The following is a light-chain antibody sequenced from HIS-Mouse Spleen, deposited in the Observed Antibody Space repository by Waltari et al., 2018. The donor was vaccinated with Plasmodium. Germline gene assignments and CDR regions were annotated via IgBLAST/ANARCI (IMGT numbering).Light chain of an antibody. J-gene: IGLJ2*01. CDR2: ADS. CDR3: YSTGSSGDHRV. Sequence: SYDLTQPPSLSVSPGQTARTTCSGDALPKHYAYWYQQKSGQAPVLVIYADSKRPAGTPKRFTGATSGTMGTVTISGGQVEDEADYYCYSTGSSGDHRVFGGGTKLTVL. V-gene: IGLV3-10*01. CDR1: ALPKHY.